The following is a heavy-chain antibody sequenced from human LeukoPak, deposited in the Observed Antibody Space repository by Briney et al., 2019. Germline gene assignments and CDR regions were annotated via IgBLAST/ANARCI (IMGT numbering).Heavy chain of an antibody. CDR2: INPSGGST. Sequence: ASVKVSCKASGYTFTSYYMHWVRQAPGQGLEWMGIINPSGGSTSYAQKFQGRVTMTGDTSTSTVYMELSSLRSEDTAVYYCARSSSSYDAFDIWGQGTMVTVSS. V-gene: IGHV1-46*01. D-gene: IGHD6-13*01. CDR3: ARSSSSYDAFDI. J-gene: IGHJ3*02. CDR1: GYTFTSYY.